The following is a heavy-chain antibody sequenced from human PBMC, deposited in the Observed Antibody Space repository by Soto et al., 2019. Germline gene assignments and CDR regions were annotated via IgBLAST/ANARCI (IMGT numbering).Heavy chain of an antibody. CDR1: GFTFRDYA. CDR3: GKERRGSGWSVCNF. J-gene: IGHJ4*02. Sequence: GGSLRLSCAASGFTFRDYAMNWVRQVPGKGLEWVSDISGNGNDARYADSMKGRFSISRDNSRNTLYLHLNRLRVDDTAVYYCGKERRGSGWSVCNFWGQGTLVTVSS. D-gene: IGHD6-19*01. V-gene: IGHV3-23*01. CDR2: ISGNGNDA.